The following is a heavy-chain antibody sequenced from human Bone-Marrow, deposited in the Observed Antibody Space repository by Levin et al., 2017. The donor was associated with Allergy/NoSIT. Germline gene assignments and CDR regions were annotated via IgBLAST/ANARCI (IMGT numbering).Heavy chain of an antibody. CDR3: ARMASGGGYYYYMDV. D-gene: IGHD3-16*01. V-gene: IGHV3-21*01. J-gene: IGHJ6*03. CDR1: GFTFSSYT. CDR2: ITGSGSYI. Sequence: GESLKISCAASGFTFSSYTMNWVRQAPGKGLEWVSSITGSGSYIHYADSLRGRFTISRDNAKNSLYLHMNSLRAEDTAVYYCARMASGGGYYYYMDVWGKGTTVTVSS.